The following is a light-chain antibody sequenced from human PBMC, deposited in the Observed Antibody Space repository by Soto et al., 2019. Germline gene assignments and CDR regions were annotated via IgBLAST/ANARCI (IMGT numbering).Light chain of an antibody. Sequence: DIQMTQSPSSLSASVGDRVTITCQASQDISNYLKWYQQKPGKAPKLLIYDACNLETGVPSRFSGSGSGTDFTFTISSLQPEDIATYYCQQYDNLLPLTFGGGTKVEIK. CDR1: QDISNY. J-gene: IGKJ4*01. CDR2: DAC. V-gene: IGKV1-33*01. CDR3: QQYDNLLPLT.